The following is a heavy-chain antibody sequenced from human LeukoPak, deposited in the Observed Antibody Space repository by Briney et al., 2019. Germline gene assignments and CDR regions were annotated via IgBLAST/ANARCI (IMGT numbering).Heavy chain of an antibody. CDR2: MNPNSGNT. J-gene: IGHJ6*02. CDR1: GYSFTSYD. Sequence: GASVKASCKASGYSFTSYDINWVRQATGQGLEWMGWMNPNSGNTGYAQNFQGRVTMTRDTSIKTAYMELSNLTSEDTAVYYCARVIRYYYGMDVWGQGATVTVSS. V-gene: IGHV1-8*01. CDR3: ARVIRYYYGMDV.